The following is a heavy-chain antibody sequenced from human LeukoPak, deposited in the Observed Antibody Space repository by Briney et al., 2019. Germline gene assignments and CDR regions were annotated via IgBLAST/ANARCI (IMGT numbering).Heavy chain of an antibody. Sequence: GGSLRLSCVVSGFTFSDYYMTWVRQAPGKGLEWLSSISSSGGTIYYADSVKGRFTISRDNAKKSLYLQMISLTADDTAVYYCARGVEPLAANTLAYWGQGTLVTVSS. CDR3: ARGVEPLAANTLAY. V-gene: IGHV3-11*01. CDR1: GFTFSDYY. D-gene: IGHD1-14*01. CDR2: ISSSGGTI. J-gene: IGHJ4*02.